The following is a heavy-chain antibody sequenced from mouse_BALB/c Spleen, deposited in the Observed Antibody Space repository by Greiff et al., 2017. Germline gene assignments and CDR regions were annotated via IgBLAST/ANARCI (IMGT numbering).Heavy chain of an antibody. V-gene: IGHV1-5*01. D-gene: IGHD2-3*01. Sequence: VQLQQSGTVLARPGASVKMSCKASGYSFTSYWMHWVNQRPGQGLEWIGAIYPGNSDTSYNQKFKGKAKLTAVTSASTAYMELSSLTNEDSAVYYCTRKGNDGYYLYYFDYWGQGTTLTVSS. CDR2: IYPGNSDT. CDR3: TRKGNDGYYLYYFDY. J-gene: IGHJ2*01. CDR1: GYSFTSYW.